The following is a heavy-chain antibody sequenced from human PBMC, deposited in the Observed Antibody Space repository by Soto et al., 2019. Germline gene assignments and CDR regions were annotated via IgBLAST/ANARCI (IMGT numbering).Heavy chain of an antibody. V-gene: IGHV4-59*01. Sequence: PSETLSLTCTVSGGSISSYYWSWIRQPPGKGLEWIGYIYYSGSTNYNPSLKSRVTISVDTSKNQFSLKLSSVTAADTAVYYCATLYSSGWSDYYYYGMDVWGQGTTVTVSS. CDR3: ATLYSSGWSDYYYYGMDV. CDR1: GGSISSYY. CDR2: IYYSGST. J-gene: IGHJ6*02. D-gene: IGHD6-19*01.